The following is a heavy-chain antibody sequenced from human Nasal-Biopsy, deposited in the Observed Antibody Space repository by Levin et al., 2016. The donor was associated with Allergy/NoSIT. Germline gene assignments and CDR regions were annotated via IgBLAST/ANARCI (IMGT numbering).Heavy chain of an antibody. V-gene: IGHV3-30*18. CDR1: GFAFNNYA. CDR2: ISYDGSNG. Sequence: GESLKISCAASGFAFNNYAMHWVRQAPGKGLEWVAVISYDGSNGYSADSVRGRFTISRDNSKNTLYLQMNSLRAEDTAVYYCAKRGDVGFYFDYWGQGTLVTVSS. D-gene: IGHD7-27*01. CDR3: AKRGDVGFYFDY. J-gene: IGHJ4*02.